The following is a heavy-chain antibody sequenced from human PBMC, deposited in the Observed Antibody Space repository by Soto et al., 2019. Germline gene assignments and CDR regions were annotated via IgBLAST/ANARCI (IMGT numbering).Heavy chain of an antibody. D-gene: IGHD3-10*01. Sequence: QITLKESGPTLVKPTQTLTLTCSFSGLSLSTSGDAVGWIRQPPGKALEWLALIYWDDDKLFNPNLKTRLTITKDTSKNHVVLTLTNMDPVDIATYSFVNYVSASPAGWFEPWGQGILVTVSS. CDR2: IYWDDDK. J-gene: IGHJ5*02. CDR3: VNYVSASPAGWFEP. CDR1: GLSLSTSGDA. V-gene: IGHV2-5*02.